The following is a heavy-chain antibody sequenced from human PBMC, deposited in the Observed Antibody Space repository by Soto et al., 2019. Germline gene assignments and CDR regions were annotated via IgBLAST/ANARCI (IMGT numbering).Heavy chain of an antibody. CDR3: VRDRGYPESFNI. V-gene: IGHV3-74*01. CDR1: GFNFGPFW. CDR2: INGDASTI. J-gene: IGHJ3*02. Sequence: PGGSLRLSCAASGFNFGPFWMHWVRQAPGKGLVWVSHINGDASTILYADSVKGRFTISRDNARSTLFLQMNGLRAEDTAVYYCVRDRGYPESFNIWGQGTTVTVSS. D-gene: IGHD3-10*01.